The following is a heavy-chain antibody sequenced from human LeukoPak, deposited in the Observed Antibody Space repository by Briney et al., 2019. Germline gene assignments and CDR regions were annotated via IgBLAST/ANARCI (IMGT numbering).Heavy chain of an antibody. CDR1: GYTFTSYA. CDR3: ARDFAGSGSYDY. Sequence: ASVKVSCKASGYTFTSYAMHWVRQAPGKGLEYVSGISSNGGSTYYANSVKGRFTISRDNSKDTLYLQMGSLRAEDMAVYYCARDFAGSGSYDYWGQGTLVTVSS. V-gene: IGHV3-64*01. D-gene: IGHD3-10*01. CDR2: ISSNGGST. J-gene: IGHJ4*02.